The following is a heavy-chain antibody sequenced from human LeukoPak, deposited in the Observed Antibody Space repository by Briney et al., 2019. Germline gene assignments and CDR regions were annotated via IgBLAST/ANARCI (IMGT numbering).Heavy chain of an antibody. J-gene: IGHJ4*02. CDR2: IYYNSGST. CDR1: GGSISGYY. V-gene: IGHV4-59*12. CDR3: ARGDFWSGYYF. Sequence: KPSETLSLTCTVSGGSISGYYWSWIRQPPGKKLECIGYIYYNSGSTNYNPSLKSRVTISVDTSKNQFSLKLSSVTAADTAVYYCARGDFWSGYYFGGQGTLVTVSS. D-gene: IGHD3-3*01.